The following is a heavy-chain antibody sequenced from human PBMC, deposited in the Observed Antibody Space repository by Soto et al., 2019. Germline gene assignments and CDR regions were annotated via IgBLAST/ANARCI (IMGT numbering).Heavy chain of an antibody. CDR3: ARDTPPYTIFGVVTPYYYYYGMDV. CDR2: ISYDGSNK. J-gene: IGHJ6*02. D-gene: IGHD3-3*01. V-gene: IGHV3-30-3*01. CDR1: GFTFSSYA. Sequence: GGSLRLSCAASGFTFSSYAMHWVRQAPGKGLEWVAVISYDGSNKYYADSVKGRFTISRDNSKNTLYLQMNSLRAEDTAVYYCARDTPPYTIFGVVTPYYYYYGMDVWGQGTTVTVSS.